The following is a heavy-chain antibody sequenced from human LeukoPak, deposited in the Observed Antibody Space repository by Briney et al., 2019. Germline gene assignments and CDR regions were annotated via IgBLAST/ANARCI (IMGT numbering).Heavy chain of an antibody. Sequence: SETLSLTCTVSGGSISSYYWTWIRQPPGKGLEWIGRIYTSGSTNYNPSLKSRVTISVDTSKNQFSLKLSSVTAADTAVYYCAREASGSSELDYWGQGTLVTVSS. CDR1: GGSISSYY. CDR3: AREASGSSELDY. D-gene: IGHD1-26*01. V-gene: IGHV4-4*08. CDR2: IYTSGST. J-gene: IGHJ4*02.